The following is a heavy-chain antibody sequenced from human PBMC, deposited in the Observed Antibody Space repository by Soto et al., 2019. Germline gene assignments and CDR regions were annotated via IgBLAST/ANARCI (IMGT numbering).Heavy chain of an antibody. CDR1: GFTFSSYA. V-gene: IGHV3-23*01. CDR2: ISGSGGST. D-gene: IGHD6-13*01. CDR3: AKDSSSWYDYFDY. Sequence: VGSLRLSCAASGFTFSSYAMSWVRQAPGKGLEWVSAISGSGGSTYYADSVKGRFTISRDNSKNTLYLQMNSLRAEDTAVYYCAKDSSSWYDYFDYWGQGTLVTVSS. J-gene: IGHJ4*02.